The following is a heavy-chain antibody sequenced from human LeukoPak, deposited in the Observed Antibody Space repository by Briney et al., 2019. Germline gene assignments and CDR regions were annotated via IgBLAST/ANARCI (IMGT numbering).Heavy chain of an antibody. Sequence: KTSETLSLTCTVSGGSISSYYWSWIRQPPGKGLEWIGYIYYSGSTNYNPSVKSRVTISVDTSKNQFSLKLSSVTAADTAVYYCARARAYYYDSSGYYYPESFAYWGQGTLVTVSS. J-gene: IGHJ4*02. CDR2: IYYSGST. CDR1: GGSISSYY. D-gene: IGHD3-22*01. CDR3: ARARAYYYDSSGYYYPESFAY. V-gene: IGHV4-59*01.